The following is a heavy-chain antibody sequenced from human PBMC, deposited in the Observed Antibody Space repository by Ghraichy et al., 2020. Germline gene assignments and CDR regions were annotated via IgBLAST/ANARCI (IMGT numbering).Heavy chain of an antibody. CDR1: GFTFDDYA. CDR3: AKALDYGDAYYYYGMDV. Sequence: GGSLRLSCAASGFTFDDYAMHWVRQAPGKGLEWVSGISWNSGSIGYADSVKGRFTISRDNAKNSLYLQMNSLRAEDTALYYCAKALDYGDAYYYYGMDVWGQGTTVTVSS. D-gene: IGHD4-17*01. CDR2: ISWNSGSI. J-gene: IGHJ6*02. V-gene: IGHV3-9*01.